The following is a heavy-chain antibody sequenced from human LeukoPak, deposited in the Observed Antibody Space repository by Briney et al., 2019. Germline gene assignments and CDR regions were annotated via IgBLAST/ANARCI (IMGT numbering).Heavy chain of an antibody. V-gene: IGHV1-2*02. CDR1: GGTFSSYA. Sequence: ASVKVSCKASGGTFSSYAISWVRQAPGQGLEWMGWINPNSGGTNYAQKFQGRVTMTRDTSISTAYMELSRLRSDDTAVYYCARGYCSSTSCFGFDPWGQGTLVTVSS. D-gene: IGHD2-2*01. CDR2: INPNSGGT. J-gene: IGHJ5*02. CDR3: ARGYCSSTSCFGFDP.